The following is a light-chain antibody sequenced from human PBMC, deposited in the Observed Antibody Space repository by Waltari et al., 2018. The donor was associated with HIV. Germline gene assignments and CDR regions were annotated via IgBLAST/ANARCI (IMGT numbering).Light chain of an antibody. V-gene: IGLV3-1*01. CDR2: QDN. Sequence: SYEVTQPPSVAVSPGPTASITCSGYDSGDKYTCWYQQKPGQSPLLVIYQDNKRPSGIPERFSGSSSRHTATLTISGTLPMDEADYYCQAWGSSTSGVFGTGTKLTVL. CDR3: QAWGSSTSGV. J-gene: IGLJ3*02. CDR1: DSGDKY.